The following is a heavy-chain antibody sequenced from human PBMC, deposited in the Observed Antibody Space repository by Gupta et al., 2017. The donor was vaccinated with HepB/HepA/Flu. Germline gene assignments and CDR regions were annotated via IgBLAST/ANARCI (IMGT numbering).Heavy chain of an antibody. CDR1: GFTFSAYG. CDR3: AKDLVILGVYVMDV. V-gene: IGHV3-30*18. D-gene: IGHD3-10*01. J-gene: IGHJ6*02. Sequence: QVQLVESGGGVVQPGRSLRLSCEASGFTFSAYGTHWVRQAPGKGPEWVAITSYDKSKKYYAESVKGRFTVSRDNSKNTTYLQMNNLRTEDPALYYCAKDLVILGVYVMDVWGQGTTVTV. CDR2: TSYDKSKK.